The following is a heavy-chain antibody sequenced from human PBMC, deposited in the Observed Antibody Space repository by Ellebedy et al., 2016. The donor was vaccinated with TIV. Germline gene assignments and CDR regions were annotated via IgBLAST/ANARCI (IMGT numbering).Heavy chain of an antibody. CDR1: GFTFRNYA. D-gene: IGHD5-24*01. CDR2: IDAAGVDT. Sequence: PGGSLRLSCAASGFTFRNYAMTWFRQAPGKGPEWVSSIDAAGVDTYYADSVKGRFTISRDNSRNTLFLQVGSLRADDTALYYCAKGDGGAWPQSRYFNFWGQGTPVSVSS. CDR3: AKGDGGAWPQSRYFNF. V-gene: IGHV3-23*01. J-gene: IGHJ4*03.